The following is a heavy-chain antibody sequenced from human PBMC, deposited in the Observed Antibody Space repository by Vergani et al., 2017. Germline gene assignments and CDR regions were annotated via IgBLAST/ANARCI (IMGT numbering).Heavy chain of an antibody. J-gene: IGHJ6*02. CDR3: ARDSWLLWFGDPAGEYYGMDV. CDR2: INHSGST. Sequence: QVQLQQWGAGLLKPSETLSLTCAVYGGSFSGYYWSWIRQPPGKGLEWIGEINHSGSTNYNPSLKSRVTISVDTSKNQFSLKLSSVTAADTAVYYCARDSWLLWFGDPAGEYYGMDVWGQGTTVTVSS. CDR1: GGSFSGYY. V-gene: IGHV4-34*01. D-gene: IGHD3-10*01.